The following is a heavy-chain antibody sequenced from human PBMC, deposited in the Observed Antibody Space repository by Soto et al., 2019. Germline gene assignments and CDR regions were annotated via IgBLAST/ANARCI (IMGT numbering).Heavy chain of an antibody. J-gene: IGHJ4*02. CDR1: GGTFSSYT. Sequence: QVQLVQSGAEVKKPGYSVKVSCKASGGTFSSYTISWVRQAPGQGLEWMGRIIPILGIANYAQKFQGRVTITADKSTSTAYMELSSLRSEDTAVYYCARVGMADYYDSSGYFDYWGQGTLVTVSS. CDR3: ARVGMADYYDSSGYFDY. V-gene: IGHV1-69*02. CDR2: IIPILGIA. D-gene: IGHD3-22*01.